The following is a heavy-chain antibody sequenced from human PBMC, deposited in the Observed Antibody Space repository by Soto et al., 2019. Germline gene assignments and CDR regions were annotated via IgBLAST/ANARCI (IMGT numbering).Heavy chain of an antibody. V-gene: IGHV3-23*01. Sequence: GGSLRLSCSTSGFTFSTYAMNWVRQAPGKGLEWVSGLSGSGGTTYYADSVRGRFTISRDNSKNTLFLQMNSLRAEDTDLYYCAKQRADYGSGSDTYYFDFWGQGTLVTVSS. D-gene: IGHD3-10*01. CDR2: LSGSGGTT. CDR3: AKQRADYGSGSDTYYFDF. J-gene: IGHJ4*02. CDR1: GFTFSTYA.